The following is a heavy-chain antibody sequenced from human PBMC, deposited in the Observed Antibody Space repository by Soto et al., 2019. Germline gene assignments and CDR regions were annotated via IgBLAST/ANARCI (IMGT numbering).Heavy chain of an antibody. J-gene: IGHJ4*02. V-gene: IGHV3-30*18. Sequence: QVQLVESGGGVVQPGRSLRLSCEGSGITFRTYSMHWVRQAPGKGLEWVAAISYDGSNTEYADSVKGRFTISRDKSKSTLYLQTHSLRPEDTAVYYCAKDAYHGKLVSDYWCQGTLVIASS. D-gene: IGHD1-26*01. CDR2: ISYDGSNT. CDR1: GITFRTYS. CDR3: AKDAYHGKLVSDY.